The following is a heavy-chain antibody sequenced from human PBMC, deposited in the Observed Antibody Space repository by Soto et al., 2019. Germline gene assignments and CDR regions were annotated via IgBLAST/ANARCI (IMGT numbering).Heavy chain of an antibody. V-gene: IGHV4-31*03. Sequence: PSETLSLTCTVSGGSISSGGYYWSWIRQHPGKGLEWIGYIYYSGSTYYNPSLKSRVTISVDTSKNQFSLKLSSVTAADTAVYYCAREGGIVVVPAAPIDWGQGTLVTVPQ. CDR1: GGSISSGGYY. CDR3: AREGGIVVVPAAPID. D-gene: IGHD2-2*01. CDR2: IYYSGST. J-gene: IGHJ4*02.